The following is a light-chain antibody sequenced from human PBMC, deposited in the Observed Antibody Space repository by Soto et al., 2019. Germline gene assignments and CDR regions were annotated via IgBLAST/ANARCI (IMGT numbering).Light chain of an antibody. J-gene: IGLJ1*01. CDR2: ENN. Sequence: QSVLMQPPSVSAAPGQKVTISCSGSSSNIGNNYVSWYQQLPGTAPKLLIFENNKRPSGIPDRFSASKSGTSATLAITGLQTGDAADYYCGTWDNSLSLPYVFGTGTKLTVL. CDR3: GTWDNSLSLPYV. V-gene: IGLV1-51*02. CDR1: SSNIGNNY.